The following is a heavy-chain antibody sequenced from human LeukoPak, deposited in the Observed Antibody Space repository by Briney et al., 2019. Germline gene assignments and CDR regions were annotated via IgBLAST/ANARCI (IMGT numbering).Heavy chain of an antibody. Sequence: SETLSLTCAVYGGSFSGYYWSWIRQPPGKGLEWIGEINHSGSTNYNPSLKSRVTISVDTSKNQFSLKLSSVTAADTAVYYCVRRQYFGDPHWGRGILVTVST. CDR1: GGSFSGYY. CDR2: INHSGST. CDR3: VRRQYFGDPH. V-gene: IGHV4-34*01. J-gene: IGHJ4*02. D-gene: IGHD4-17*01.